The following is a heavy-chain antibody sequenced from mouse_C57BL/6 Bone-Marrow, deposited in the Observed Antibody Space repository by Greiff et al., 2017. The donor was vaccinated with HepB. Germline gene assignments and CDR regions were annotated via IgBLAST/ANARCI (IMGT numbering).Heavy chain of an antibody. Sequence: VQLQQSGAELVKPGASVKLSCTASGFNIKDYYMNWVKQRTEQGLEWIGRIDPEDGETKYAPKFQGKDTLTADTSSNNAYLQLSNLTSEDTAVYYCAIGIDFDDWGTGTTVTVSS. CDR1: GFNIKDYY. J-gene: IGHJ1*03. CDR3: AIGIDFDD. D-gene: IGHD4-1*01. V-gene: IGHV14-2*01. CDR2: IDPEDGET.